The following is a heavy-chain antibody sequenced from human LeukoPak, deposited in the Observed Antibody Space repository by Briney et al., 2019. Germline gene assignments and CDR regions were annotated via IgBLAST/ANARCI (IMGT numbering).Heavy chain of an antibody. V-gene: IGHV3-7*01. Sequence: PGGSLRLSCAASGFTFSSYWMSWVRQAPGKGLEWVANVKQDGSEKYYVDSVKGRFTISRDNAKNSLYLQMNSLRAEATAVYYCAKLLFRDYPYGGQGTLVTVSS. D-gene: IGHD4-17*01. CDR3: AKLLFRDYPY. CDR1: GFTFSSYW. CDR2: VKQDGSEK. J-gene: IGHJ4*02.